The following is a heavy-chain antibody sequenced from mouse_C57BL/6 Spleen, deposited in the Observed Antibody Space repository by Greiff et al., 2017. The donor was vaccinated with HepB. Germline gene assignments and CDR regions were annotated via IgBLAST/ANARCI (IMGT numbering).Heavy chain of an antibody. CDR2: ISYDGSN. CDR1: GYSITSGYY. V-gene: IGHV3-6*01. CDR3: ARDSYYYGSSYGFAY. Sequence: ESGPGLVKPSQSLSLTCSVTGYSITSGYYWNWIRQFPGNKLEWMGYISYDGSNNYNPSLKNRISITRDTSKNQFFLKLNSVTTEDTATYYCARDSYYYGSSYGFAYWGQGTLVTVSA. J-gene: IGHJ3*01. D-gene: IGHD1-1*01.